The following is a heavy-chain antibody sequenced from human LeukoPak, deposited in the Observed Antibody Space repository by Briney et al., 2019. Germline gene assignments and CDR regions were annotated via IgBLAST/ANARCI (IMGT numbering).Heavy chain of an antibody. V-gene: IGHV4-30-2*01. J-gene: IGHJ6*04. Sequence: SETLSLTCAVSGGSISSGGYSWSWIRQPPGKGLEWIGYIYHSGSTYYNPSLKSRVTISVDRSKNQFSLKLSSVTAADTAVYYCAGSIAAAGTAGEDWFDPWGKGTTVTVSS. D-gene: IGHD6-13*01. CDR2: IYHSGST. CDR3: AGSIAAAGTAGEDWFDP. CDR1: GGSISSGGYS.